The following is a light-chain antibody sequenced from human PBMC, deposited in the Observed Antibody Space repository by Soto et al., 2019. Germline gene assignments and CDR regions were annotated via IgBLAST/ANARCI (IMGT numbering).Light chain of an antibody. Sequence: EIEMTQSPATLSLSPGERATLSCRASQNINTNLAWYQQSPGRAPRLFIYHKATKATGIPDRLSGSGSGTEFTLTISSLQSEDFALYYCQQYTVWPFTFGGGTRVEIK. J-gene: IGKJ4*01. CDR1: QNINTN. CDR2: HKA. CDR3: QQYTVWPFT. V-gene: IGKV3-15*01.